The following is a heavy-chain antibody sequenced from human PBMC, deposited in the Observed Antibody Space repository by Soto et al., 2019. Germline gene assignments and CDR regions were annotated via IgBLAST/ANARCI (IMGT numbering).Heavy chain of an antibody. J-gene: IGHJ5*02. V-gene: IGHV3-21*01. CDR2: ISSSSSYI. CDR1: GFTFSSYS. Sequence: GGSLRLSCAASGFTFSSYSMNWVRQAPGKGLEWVSSISSSSSYIYYADSVKGRFTISRDNAKNSLYLQMNSLRAEDTAVYYCARDRLGGGSLVSDWFDPWGQGTLVTVSS. D-gene: IGHD2-15*01. CDR3: ARDRLGGGSLVSDWFDP.